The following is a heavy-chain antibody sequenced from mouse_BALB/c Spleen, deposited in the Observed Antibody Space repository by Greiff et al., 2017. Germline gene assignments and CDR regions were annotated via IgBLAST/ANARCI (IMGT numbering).Heavy chain of an antibody. CDR1: GFTFTDYY. J-gene: IGHJ2*01. CDR3: ARDGRFDY. Sequence: EVKLVESGAGLVQPGGSLRLSCATSGFTFTDYYMSWVRQPPGKALEWLGFIRNKANGYTTEYSASVKGRFTISRDNSQSILYLQMNTLRAEDSATYYCARDGRFDYWGQGTTLTVSS. CDR2: IRNKANGYTT. V-gene: IGHV7-3*02.